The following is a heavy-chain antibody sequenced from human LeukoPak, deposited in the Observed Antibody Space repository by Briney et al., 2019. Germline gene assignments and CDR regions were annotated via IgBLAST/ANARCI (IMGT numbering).Heavy chain of an antibody. J-gene: IGHJ6*03. CDR3: AKNGDRGAYCTGGTCYPYFYYYMDV. CDR1: GFTFSSYV. D-gene: IGHD2-15*01. V-gene: IGHV3-30*04. CDR2: ISYDGSNE. Sequence: GGSLRLSCAASGFTFSSYVMHWVRQAPGKGLEWVAIISYDGSNEYYADSVKGRFTISRDNSKNTLYLQMNSLRAEDTAIYYCAKNGDRGAYCTGGTCYPYFYYYMDVWGKGTTVTI.